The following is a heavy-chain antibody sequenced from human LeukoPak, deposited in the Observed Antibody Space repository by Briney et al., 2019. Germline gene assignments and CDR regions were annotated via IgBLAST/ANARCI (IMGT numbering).Heavy chain of an antibody. D-gene: IGHD3-10*02. V-gene: IGHV3-48*03. J-gene: IGHJ6*04. CDR1: GFTFSSYE. CDR2: ISSSGSTI. Sequence: GGSLRLSCAASGFTFSSYEMNWVRQAPGKGLEWVSYISSSGSTIYYADSVKGRFTISTDNAKNSLYLQMNSLRAEDTAVYYCAELGITMIGGVWGKGTTVTISS. CDR3: AELGITMIGGV.